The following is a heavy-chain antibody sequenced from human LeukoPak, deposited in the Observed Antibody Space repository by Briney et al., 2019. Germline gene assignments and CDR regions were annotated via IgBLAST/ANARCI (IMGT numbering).Heavy chain of an antibody. CDR2: IYYSGST. Sequence: SETLSLTCTVSGGSISSSYSYWGWIRQPPGKGLEWIGNIYYSGSTYYNPSLKSRVTISVDTSKNQFSLKLSSVTAADTAVYYCARAPGYDILTGYYPEGYFDYWGQGTLVTVSS. J-gene: IGHJ4*02. V-gene: IGHV4-39*07. CDR3: ARAPGYDILTGYYPEGYFDY. CDR1: GGSISSSYSY. D-gene: IGHD3-9*01.